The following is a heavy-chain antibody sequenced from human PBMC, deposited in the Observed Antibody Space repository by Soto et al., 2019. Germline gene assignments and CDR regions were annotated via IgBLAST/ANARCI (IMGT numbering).Heavy chain of an antibody. D-gene: IGHD3-10*01. CDR3: ARAPFRGYGSGSYYNPPWFDP. Sequence: ASVKVSCKASGGTFSSYAISWVRQAPGQGLEWMGWINPNSGGTNYAQKFQGWVTMTRDTSISTAYMELSRLRSDDTAVYYCARAPFRGYGSGSYYNPPWFDPWGQGTLVTVSS. CDR2: INPNSGGT. V-gene: IGHV1-2*04. J-gene: IGHJ5*02. CDR1: GGTFSSYA.